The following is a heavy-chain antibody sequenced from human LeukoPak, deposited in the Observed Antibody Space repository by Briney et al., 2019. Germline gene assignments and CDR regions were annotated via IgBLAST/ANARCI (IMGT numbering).Heavy chain of an antibody. CDR3: ARVGRSRGSLPNSYYYMDV. CDR1: GYTFTSYY. J-gene: IGHJ6*03. D-gene: IGHD1-26*01. CDR2: IIPIFGST. V-gene: IGHV1-69*05. Sequence: ASVTISCKASGYTFTSYYRHWVRQAPGQGLEWMGGIIPIFGSTNYAQKFQGRVTITTDQSTRTAYMELNSLSSDDTAVYYCARVGRSRGSLPNSYYYMDVWGKGTTVTVSS.